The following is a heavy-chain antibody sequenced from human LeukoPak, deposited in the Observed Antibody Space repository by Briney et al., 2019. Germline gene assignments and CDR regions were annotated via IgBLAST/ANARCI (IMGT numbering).Heavy chain of an antibody. CDR3: VRGGWELDY. J-gene: IGHJ4*02. CDR1: GFTFKYYW. Sequence: GGSLRLSCAASGFTFKYYWMAWVRLAPGKGLEWVAHIKEDGTQKYYVDSVKGRFTISRDDAKNSLYLQMDTLTDEDTAVYYCVRGGWELDYWGQGVLVTVSS. D-gene: IGHD4-23*01. V-gene: IGHV3-7*01. CDR2: IKEDGTQK.